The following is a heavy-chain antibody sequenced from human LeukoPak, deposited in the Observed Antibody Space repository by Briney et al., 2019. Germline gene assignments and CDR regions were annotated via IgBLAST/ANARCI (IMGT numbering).Heavy chain of an antibody. V-gene: IGHV1-69*05. Sequence: ASVKVSCKASGGTFSSYAISWVRQAPGQGLEWMGGIIPIFGTANYAQKFQGRVTITTDESTSTAYMELSSLRSEDTAVYYCARDPVYNMQWLVGGDYWGQGTLVTVSS. J-gene: IGHJ4*02. D-gene: IGHD6-19*01. CDR3: ARDPVYNMQWLVGGDY. CDR1: GGTFSSYA. CDR2: IIPIFGTA.